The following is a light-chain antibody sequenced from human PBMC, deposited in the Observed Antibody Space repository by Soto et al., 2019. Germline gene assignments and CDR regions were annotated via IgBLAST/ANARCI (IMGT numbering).Light chain of an antibody. CDR2: DVS. J-gene: IGKJ4*01. V-gene: IGKV1D-13*01. Sequence: AIQLTQSPSSLSASVGDRVTITCRASQGISSALVWYQQKPGKAPKVLIYDVSILESGVPSRFSGSGFGTDFTLSISSLQPEDFATYYCHQFNDYPLTLGGGTKVDIK. CDR3: HQFNDYPLT. CDR1: QGISSA.